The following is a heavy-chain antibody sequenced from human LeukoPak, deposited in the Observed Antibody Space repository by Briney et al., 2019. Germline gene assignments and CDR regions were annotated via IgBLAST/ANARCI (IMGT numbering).Heavy chain of an antibody. V-gene: IGHV5-51*01. CDR1: GYRFTNYW. J-gene: IGHJ4*02. Sequence: GESLKISCKASGYRFTNYWIGWVRQMPGKGLEWMGIIYPGDSDTRYSPSFQGQVTISADKSIRTAYLQWSSLKASYTAMYYCVIVFLPAADYWGQGTLVTVSS. CDR2: IYPGDSDT. D-gene: IGHD2-2*01. CDR3: VIVFLPAADY.